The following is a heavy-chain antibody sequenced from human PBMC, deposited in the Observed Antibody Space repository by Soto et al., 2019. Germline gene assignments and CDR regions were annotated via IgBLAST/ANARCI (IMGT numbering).Heavy chain of an antibody. CDR1: GGSFSGYY. V-gene: IGHV4-34*01. Sequence: SETLSLTCAVYGGSFSGYYWSWIRQPPGKGLEWIGEINHSGSTNYNPSLKSRVTISVDTSKNQFSLKLSSVTAADTAVYYCARLEYSSSAGKGGYYYYYGMDVWGQGTTGT. J-gene: IGHJ6*02. CDR2: INHSGST. D-gene: IGHD6-6*01. CDR3: ARLEYSSSAGKGGYYYYYGMDV.